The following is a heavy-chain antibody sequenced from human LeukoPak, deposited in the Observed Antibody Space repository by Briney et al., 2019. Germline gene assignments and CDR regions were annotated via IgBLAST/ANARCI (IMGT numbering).Heavy chain of an antibody. V-gene: IGHV4-4*07. D-gene: IGHD3-16*01. CDR3: ARENLGELLLDY. CDR1: GGSNSTYY. CDR2: IYTSGST. Sequence: SETLSLTCTVSGGSNSTYYWTWIRQPAGKGLEWIGRIYTSGSTNYNPSLKSRVTMSVDTSKNQFSLKLSSVTAADTAVYYCARENLGELLLDYWGQGTLVTVSS. J-gene: IGHJ4*02.